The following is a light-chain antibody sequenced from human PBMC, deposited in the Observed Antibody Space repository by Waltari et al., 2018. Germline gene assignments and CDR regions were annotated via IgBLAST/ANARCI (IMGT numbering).Light chain of an antibody. CDR2: NNN. J-gene: IGLJ1*01. Sequence: QSVLTQPPSASGTPGQRVTISCSGSSPNIGINTVNWYHHLPGTAPNLFIFNNNRRPSGVPDRFSGSRSGTSASLAISGLQSGDEADYYCAAWDDTLNAYVFGTGTKVTVL. CDR1: SPNIGINT. CDR3: AAWDDTLNAYV. V-gene: IGLV1-44*01.